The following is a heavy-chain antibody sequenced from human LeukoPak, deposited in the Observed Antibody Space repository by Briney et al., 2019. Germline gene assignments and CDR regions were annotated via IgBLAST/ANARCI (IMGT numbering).Heavy chain of an antibody. CDR2: IYYSGST. CDR1: GGSMSTYF. Sequence: SETLSLTCTVSGGSMSTYFWSWIRQPPGKGLEWIGYIYYSGSTNYNPSLKSRVTISVDTSKNQFSLKLTSVTAADTAVYYCASQRIVGTTTFDYWGQGTLVTVSS. D-gene: IGHD1-26*01. J-gene: IGHJ4*02. CDR3: ASQRIVGTTTFDY. V-gene: IGHV4-59*01.